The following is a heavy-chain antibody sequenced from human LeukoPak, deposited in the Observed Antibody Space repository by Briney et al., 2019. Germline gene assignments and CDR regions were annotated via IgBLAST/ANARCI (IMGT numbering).Heavy chain of an antibody. V-gene: IGHV4-61*08. CDR3: ARDRGYYDSSGLIT. Sequence: SETLSLTCTVCSHSISSGDYYWRSVRQPPGRGLEWLGYIYYGGSTYCNPSVKSRVTISVDTSNNQFSRELSSVTAADTAVYCCARDRGYYDSSGLITWGQGTLVTVSS. CDR2: IYYGGST. J-gene: IGHJ5*02. CDR1: SHSISSGDYY. D-gene: IGHD3-22*01.